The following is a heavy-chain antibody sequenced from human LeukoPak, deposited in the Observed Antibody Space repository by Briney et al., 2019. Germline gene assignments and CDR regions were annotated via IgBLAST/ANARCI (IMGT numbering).Heavy chain of an antibody. CDR1: GFTFRSYS. Sequence: GGSLRLSCAASGFTFRSYSMNWVRQAPGKGLEWVLFVSISSSYICYSDSVKRRFTISRYTAKNSLYLQRNSLRAEDTAVYYCARDLPRDYYYGMDVWGQGTTVTVSS. CDR3: ARDLPRDYYYGMDV. CDR2: VSISSSYI. V-gene: IGHV3-21*01. J-gene: IGHJ6*02.